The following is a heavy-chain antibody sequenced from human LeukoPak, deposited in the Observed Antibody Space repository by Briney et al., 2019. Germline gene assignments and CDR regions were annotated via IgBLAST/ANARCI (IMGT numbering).Heavy chain of an antibody. J-gene: IGHJ3*02. Sequence: SETLSLTCTVSGGSISSGGYYWSWTRQHPGKGLEWIAYIYYTGSTYYNPSLKSRLTISVDRSKNQFSLRLSSMTAADTAVYYCARVPSVIDAFDIWGQGTMVTVSS. D-gene: IGHD2-21*01. CDR3: ARVPSVIDAFDI. CDR1: GGSISSGGYY. V-gene: IGHV4-31*03. CDR2: IYYTGST.